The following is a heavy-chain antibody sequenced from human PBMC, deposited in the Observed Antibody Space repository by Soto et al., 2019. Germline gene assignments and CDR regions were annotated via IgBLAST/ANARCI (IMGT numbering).Heavy chain of an antibody. CDR2: ITWNSDNT. CDR1: GFTFGDYA. J-gene: IGHJ6*02. Sequence: EVQLVASGGGSVQPGRSLRLACEGSGFTFGDYAIHWVRQAPGKGLEWVSGITWNSDNTGYANSVEGRFTISRDSAKNSLYLQMNSLRTEDTAFYYCVKDIISQLHGGLDVWGQGTTVIVSS. CDR3: VKDIISQLHGGLDV. V-gene: IGHV3-9*01.